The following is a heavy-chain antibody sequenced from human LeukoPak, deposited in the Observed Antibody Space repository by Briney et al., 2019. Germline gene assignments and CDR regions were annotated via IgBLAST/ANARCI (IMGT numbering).Heavy chain of an antibody. Sequence: ASVKVSCKASGGTFSSYAISWVRQAPGQGLEWTGWISAYNGNTNYAQKLQGRVTMTTDTSTSTAYMELRSLRSDDTAVYYCARDRSPSTVTLFDYWGQGTLVTVSS. CDR2: ISAYNGNT. J-gene: IGHJ4*02. D-gene: IGHD4-17*01. CDR3: ARDRSPSTVTLFDY. CDR1: GGTFSSYA. V-gene: IGHV1-18*01.